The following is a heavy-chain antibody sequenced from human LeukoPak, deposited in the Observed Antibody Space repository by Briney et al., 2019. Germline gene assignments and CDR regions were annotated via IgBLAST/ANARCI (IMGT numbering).Heavy chain of an antibody. Sequence: GGSLRLSCAASGFTVSSNYMSWVRQAPGKGLEWVSVIYSGGSTYYADSVKGRFTISRDNSKNTLYLQMNSLRAEDTAVYYCAWSLWFGDLFLYYWGPGTLVTFSS. V-gene: IGHV3-66*01. CDR1: GFTVSSNY. CDR3: AWSLWFGDLFLYY. J-gene: IGHJ4*02. D-gene: IGHD3-10*01. CDR2: IYSGGST.